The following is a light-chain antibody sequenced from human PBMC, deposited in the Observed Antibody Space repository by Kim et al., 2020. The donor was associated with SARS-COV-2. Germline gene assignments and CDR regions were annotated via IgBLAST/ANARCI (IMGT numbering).Light chain of an antibody. CDR1: SSDVGGYDF. CDR2: EVT. Sequence: SVTIACTGTSSDVGGYDFVSWYQQQPGKAPKIIIYEVTKRPSGVPERFSGSKSGNTASLTVSGLQAEDEADYYCSSYAGSNTLYVVGTGTKVTVL. J-gene: IGLJ1*01. CDR3: SSYAGSNTLYV. V-gene: IGLV2-8*01.